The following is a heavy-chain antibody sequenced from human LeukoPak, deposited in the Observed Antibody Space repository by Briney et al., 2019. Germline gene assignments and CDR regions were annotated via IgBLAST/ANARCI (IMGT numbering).Heavy chain of an antibody. CDR3: ARGRSKYYYGSGSYSGLDY. Sequence: GSLRLSCAASGLTFSRYSMNWIRQPPGKGLEWIGEINHSGSTNYNPSLKSRVTISVDTSKNQFSLKLSSVTAADTAVYYCARGRSKYYYGSGSYSGLDYWGQGTLVTVSS. J-gene: IGHJ4*02. CDR1: GLTFSRYS. D-gene: IGHD3-10*01. CDR2: INHSGST. V-gene: IGHV4-34*01.